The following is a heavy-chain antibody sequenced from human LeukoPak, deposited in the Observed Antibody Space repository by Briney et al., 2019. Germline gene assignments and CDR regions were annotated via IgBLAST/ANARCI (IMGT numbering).Heavy chain of an antibody. CDR1: GGSISSYY. CDR2: IYYSGST. CDR3: ARGLRFTLYYYYYMDV. V-gene: IGHV4-59*01. Sequence: SETLSLTCTVSGGSISSYYWSWIRQPPGKGLERIGYIYYSGSTNYNPSLKSRVTISVDTSKNQFSLKLSSVTAADTAVYYCARGLRFTLYYYYYMDVWGKGTTVTVSS. J-gene: IGHJ6*03. D-gene: IGHD4-17*01.